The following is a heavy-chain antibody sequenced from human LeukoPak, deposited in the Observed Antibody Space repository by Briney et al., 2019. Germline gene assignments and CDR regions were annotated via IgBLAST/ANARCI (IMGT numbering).Heavy chain of an antibody. Sequence: GASVKVSCKASGYTFTSYGISWVRQAPGRGLEWMGWISAYNGNTNYAQKLQGRVTMTTDTSTSTAYMDLRSLRSDDTAVYYCARERSGWFFSNWGQGTLVTVSS. J-gene: IGHJ4*02. CDR1: GYTFTSYG. V-gene: IGHV1-18*01. D-gene: IGHD6-19*01. CDR3: ARERSGWFFSN. CDR2: ISAYNGNT.